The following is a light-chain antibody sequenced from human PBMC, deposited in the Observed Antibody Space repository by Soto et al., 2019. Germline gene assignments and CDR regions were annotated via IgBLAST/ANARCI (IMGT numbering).Light chain of an antibody. CDR2: DAS. Sequence: EILLTQSPATLSLSPGERATLSCRASQSVSSYLAWYQQKPGQAPRLLIYDASNRATRIPARFSGSGSGTDFTLTISSLEPEDFAVYYCQQRTNWPLTFGGGTKVEI. J-gene: IGKJ4*01. CDR3: QQRTNWPLT. V-gene: IGKV3-11*01. CDR1: QSVSSY.